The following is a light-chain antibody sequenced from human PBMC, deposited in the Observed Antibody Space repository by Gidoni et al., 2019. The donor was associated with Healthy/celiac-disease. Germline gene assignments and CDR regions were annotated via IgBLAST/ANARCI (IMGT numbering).Light chain of an antibody. V-gene: IGKV1-39*01. CDR3: QQSYSTPPYT. CDR1: QSISSY. Sequence: QMTQSPSSLSASVGDRVTITCRASQSISSYLNWYQQKPGKAPKLLIYAASSLQSGVPSRFSGSGSGTDFTLTISSLQPEDFATYYCQQSYSTPPYTFGQGTKLEIK. CDR2: AAS. J-gene: IGKJ2*01.